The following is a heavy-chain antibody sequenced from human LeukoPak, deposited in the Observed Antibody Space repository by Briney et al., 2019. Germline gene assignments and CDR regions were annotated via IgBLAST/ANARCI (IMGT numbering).Heavy chain of an antibody. CDR2: IKQDGSEK. Sequence: GGSLRLSCAGSGFTFSSYWMSWVRQAPGQGLEWVTNIKQDGSEKYYVDSVKGRFTISKDNAKNSLYLQMNSLRAEDTAVYYCARPAGWGSLDFWGQGTLVTVSS. CDR3: ARPAGWGSLDF. J-gene: IGHJ4*02. V-gene: IGHV3-7*01. D-gene: IGHD7-27*01. CDR1: GFTFSSYW.